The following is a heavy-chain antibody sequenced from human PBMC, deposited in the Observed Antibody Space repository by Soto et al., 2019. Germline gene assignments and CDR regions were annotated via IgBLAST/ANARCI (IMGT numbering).Heavy chain of an antibody. CDR2: IWYDGSNK. V-gene: IGHV3-33*01. J-gene: IGHJ4*02. Sequence: QVQLVESGGGVVQPGRSLRLSCAASGFTFSNYVMHWVRQAPGKGPEWVAVIWYDGSNKYYADSVKGRFTISRDNSKNTLYLQMNSLRAEDTAVYYCASALETGDYWGQGPLVTVSS. CDR1: GFTFSNYV. D-gene: IGHD3-10*01. CDR3: ASALETGDY.